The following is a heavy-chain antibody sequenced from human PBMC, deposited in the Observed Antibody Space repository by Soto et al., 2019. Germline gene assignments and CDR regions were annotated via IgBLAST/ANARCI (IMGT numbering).Heavy chain of an antibody. J-gene: IGHJ6*02. Sequence: GGSLRLSCTASGFTFSSYGMHWVRQAPGKGLEWVAVISYDGSNKYYADSVKGRFTISRDNSKNTLYLQMNSLRSEDTAVYYCARDCGRILWFGELLSSYYYYGMDVWGQGTTVTVSS. CDR1: GFTFSSYG. CDR3: ARDCGRILWFGELLSSYYYYGMDV. CDR2: ISYDGSNK. D-gene: IGHD3-10*01. V-gene: IGHV3-30*03.